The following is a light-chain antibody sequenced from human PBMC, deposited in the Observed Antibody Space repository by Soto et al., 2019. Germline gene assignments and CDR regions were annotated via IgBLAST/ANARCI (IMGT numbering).Light chain of an antibody. CDR1: QSVSSN. J-gene: IGKJ1*01. Sequence: EIVMTQSPVTLSVSPGERVTLSCRASQSVSSNLAWYQQKPGQAPSLLIYGAFTRATGIPARVSGTGSGTEFTLTISSLQSEDFALYYCQQYNDWPLTFGQGTKVDI. CDR3: QQYNDWPLT. V-gene: IGKV3-15*01. CDR2: GAF.